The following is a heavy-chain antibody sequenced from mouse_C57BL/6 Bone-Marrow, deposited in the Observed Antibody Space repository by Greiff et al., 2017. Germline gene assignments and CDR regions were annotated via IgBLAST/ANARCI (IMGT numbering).Heavy chain of an antibody. CDR3: ARDRGQLRLNYFDY. J-gene: IGHJ2*01. CDR1: GFTFSSYA. V-gene: IGHV5-4*01. D-gene: IGHD3-2*02. CDR2: ISDGGSYT. Sequence: EVQGVESGGGLVKPGGSLKLSCAASGFTFSSYAMSWVRQTPEKRLEWVATISDGGSYTYYPDNVKGRFTISRDNAKNNLYLQMSHLKSEDTAMYYCARDRGQLRLNYFDYWGQGTTLTGSS.